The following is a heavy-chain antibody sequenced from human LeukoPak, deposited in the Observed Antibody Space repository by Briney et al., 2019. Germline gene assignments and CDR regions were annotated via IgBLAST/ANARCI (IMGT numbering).Heavy chain of an antibody. V-gene: IGHV3-23*01. J-gene: IGHJ4*02. CDR1: GFTHSSSA. CDR2: ITGSGGGT. CDR3: AKPPIAVTGTVY. D-gene: IGHD6-19*01. Sequence: GGALRLSCAPSGFTHSSSAVSGVRDAPGVAVEWVSAITGSGGGTYYADSVKSRFTISRDNSNNTLYLQMNSLRAEDTAVYYCAKPPIAVTGTVYWGQGTLVTVSS.